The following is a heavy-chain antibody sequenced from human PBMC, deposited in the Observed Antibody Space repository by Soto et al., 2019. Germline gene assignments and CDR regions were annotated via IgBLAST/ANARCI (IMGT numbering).Heavy chain of an antibody. CDR3: ARGGPNNWHHYRLAS. V-gene: IGHV1-69*13. CDR1: GGTFSSYA. J-gene: IGHJ1*01. Sequence: GASVKVSCKASGGTFSSYAISWVRQAPGQGLEWMGGIIPIFGTANYAQKFQGRVTITADESTSTAYMELSSLRSEDTAVYYCARGGPNNWHHYRLASWGQGTLVTVAS. D-gene: IGHD1-20*01. CDR2: IIPIFGTA.